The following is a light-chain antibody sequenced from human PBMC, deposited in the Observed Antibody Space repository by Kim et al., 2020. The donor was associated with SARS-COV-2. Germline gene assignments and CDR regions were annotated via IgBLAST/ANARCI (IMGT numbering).Light chain of an antibody. V-gene: IGKV1-17*01. J-gene: IGKJ5*01. CDR2: GAS. CDR3: LQHRTYPIT. Sequence: ASVGDRVTITCQASQDSGKDLDWYQKNPGRGPKRLIYGASNLQSGVPSRFSGSGSETEFTLTINSLQPGDFATYFCLQHRTYPITFGQGTRLEIK. CDR1: QDSGKD.